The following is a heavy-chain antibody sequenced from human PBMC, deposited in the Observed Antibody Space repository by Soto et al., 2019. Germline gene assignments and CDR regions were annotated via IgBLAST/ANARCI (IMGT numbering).Heavy chain of an antibody. CDR1: GFTFSSYS. J-gene: IGHJ3*02. CDR3: ARGRSDYGAFDI. V-gene: IGHV3-48*01. CDR2: ISSSSSTI. Sequence: EVQLVESGGGLVQPGGSLRLSCAASGFTFSSYSMNWVRQAPGKGLEWVSYISSSSSTIYYADSVKGQFTISRDNAKNSLYLQMNSLRAEDTAVYYCARGRSDYGAFDIWGQGTMVTVSS. D-gene: IGHD4-17*01.